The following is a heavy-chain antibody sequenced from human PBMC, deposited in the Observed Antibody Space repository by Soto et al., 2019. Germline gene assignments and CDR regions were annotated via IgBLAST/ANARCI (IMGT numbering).Heavy chain of an antibody. CDR3: ARGILVPAVILAY. V-gene: IGHV4-30-2*01. D-gene: IGHD2-2*02. CDR2: IYHSGTS. CDR1: GDSISSGGFS. J-gene: IGHJ4*02. Sequence: TSETLSLTCAVSGDSISSGGFSWSWIRQPPGKGLEWIGYIYHSGTSFYNPSLKSRVTISVDGSKNQFSLKVNSVTAADTAVYYCARGILVPAVILAYWGQGTLVPVSP.